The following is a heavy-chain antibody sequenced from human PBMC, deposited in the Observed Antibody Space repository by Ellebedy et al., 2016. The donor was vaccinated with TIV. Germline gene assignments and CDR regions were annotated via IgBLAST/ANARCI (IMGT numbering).Heavy chain of an antibody. V-gene: IGHV3-11*06. CDR3: TTKLFGEDHNY. CDR2: ISISTSNK. Sequence: GESLKISXAASGFSFSDYYMSWIRQAPGKGLEWVSSISISTSNKYYADSVKGRFTISKDNAKNSLYLQMNSLRAEDTAVYYCTTKLFGEDHNYWGQGTLVTVSS. J-gene: IGHJ4*02. CDR1: GFSFSDYY. D-gene: IGHD3-10*02.